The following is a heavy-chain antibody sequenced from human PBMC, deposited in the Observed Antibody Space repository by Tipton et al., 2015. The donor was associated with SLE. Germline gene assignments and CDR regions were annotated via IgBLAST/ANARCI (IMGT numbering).Heavy chain of an antibody. J-gene: IGHJ6*02. CDR1: GDSISNVGYY. Sequence: TLSLTCTVSGDSISNVGYYWSWIRQHPGKGLEWIGCIYYSGSTDYYDPSLESRVSISIDTSKNEFSLKLSSVTAADTAVYYCAREGDSSANFYYYGVNVWGQGP. CDR2: IYYSGSTD. V-gene: IGHV4-31*03. D-gene: IGHD2-21*01. CDR3: AREGDSSANFYYYGVNV.